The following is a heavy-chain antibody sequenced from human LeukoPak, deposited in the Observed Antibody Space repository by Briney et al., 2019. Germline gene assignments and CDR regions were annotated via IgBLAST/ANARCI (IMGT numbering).Heavy chain of an antibody. D-gene: IGHD3-10*01. CDR2: IIPIFGTA. V-gene: IGHV1-69*01. J-gene: IGHJ4*02. CDR1: GGTFSSYA. CDR3: AREVRREITVGSGDEIN. Sequence: ASVKVSCKASGGTFSSYAISWVRQAPGQGLEWMGGIIPIFGTANYAQKFQGRVTITADESTSAAYMELSSLRSEDTAVYYCAREVRREITVGSGDEINWGQGTLVTVSS.